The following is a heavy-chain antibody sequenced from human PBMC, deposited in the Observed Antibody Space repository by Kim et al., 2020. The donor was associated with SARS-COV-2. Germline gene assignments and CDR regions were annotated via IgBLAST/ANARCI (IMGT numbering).Heavy chain of an antibody. Sequence: GGSLRLSCAASGFTFDDYPMYWVRQTPGKGLEWVSRISWNSVIIAYADSVKGRFTVSRDNAKNSLYLQMTSLRTDDTAFYYCAKGDYNKYDDLDYWGQGTLVTVSS. V-gene: IGHV3-9*01. CDR1: GFTFDDYP. CDR2: ISWNSVII. J-gene: IGHJ4*02. D-gene: IGHD4-4*01. CDR3: AKGDYNKYDDLDY.